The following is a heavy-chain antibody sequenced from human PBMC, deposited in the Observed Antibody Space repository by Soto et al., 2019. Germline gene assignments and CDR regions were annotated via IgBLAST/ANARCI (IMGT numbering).Heavy chain of an antibody. CDR2: IYQTGRT. Sequence: QLQLQESGSGLVQPSQTLSLTCTASGGSISTSDYSWTWIRQPPGGGLEWIGSIYQTGRTYVIPSLKSRVTMSLDKSKNQFSLNLTSVTAADTALYYCAREMTIFGVATGCGVDVWGQGTTVTVSS. V-gene: IGHV4-30-2*01. CDR1: GGSISTSDYS. J-gene: IGHJ6*02. CDR3: AREMTIFGVATGCGVDV. D-gene: IGHD3-3*01.